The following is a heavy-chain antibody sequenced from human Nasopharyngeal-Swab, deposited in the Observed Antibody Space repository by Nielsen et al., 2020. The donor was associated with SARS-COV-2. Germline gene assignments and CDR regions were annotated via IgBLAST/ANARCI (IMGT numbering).Heavy chain of an antibody. CDR2: ISSSSSYI. CDR1: GFTFSSYS. CDR3: ARGCVLTGPSCYYYGMDV. V-gene: IGHV3-21*01. J-gene: IGHJ6*02. D-gene: IGHD3-9*01. Sequence: GESLKISCAASGFTFSSYSMNWVRQAPGKGLEWVSSISSSSSYIYYADSVKGRFTISRDNAKNSLYLQMNSLRAEDTAVYYCARGCVLTGPSCYYYGMDVWGQGTTVTVPS.